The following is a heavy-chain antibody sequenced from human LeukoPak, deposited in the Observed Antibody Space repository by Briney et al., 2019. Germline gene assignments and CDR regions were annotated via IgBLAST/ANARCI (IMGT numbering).Heavy chain of an antibody. CDR3: AKGLRRATRVSYYFDY. CDR2: ISGSGGST. V-gene: IGHV3-23*01. D-gene: IGHD5-12*01. J-gene: IGHJ4*02. CDR1: GFTFSSYA. Sequence: PGGSLRLSCAASGFTFSSYAMSWVRQAPGKGLEWVSAISGSGGSTYYADSVKGRFTISRDNSKNTLYLQMNSLRAEDTAVYYCAKGLRRATRVSYYFDYWGQGTLVTVSS.